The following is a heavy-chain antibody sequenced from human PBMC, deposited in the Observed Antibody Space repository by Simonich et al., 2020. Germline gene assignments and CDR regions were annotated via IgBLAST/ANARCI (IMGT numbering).Heavy chain of an antibody. Sequence: QVQLQESGPGLVKPSETLSLTCTVSGGSISSYYWSWIRQPPGKGLEWIGYIYYSGSTNYNPSLKSRVTISVDTSKNQCSLKLSSVTAADTAVYYCARARTGDYYYYMDVWGKGTTVTVSS. J-gene: IGHJ6*03. V-gene: IGHV4-59*12. D-gene: IGHD7-27*01. CDR3: ARARTGDYYYYMDV. CDR2: IYYSGST. CDR1: GGSISSYY.